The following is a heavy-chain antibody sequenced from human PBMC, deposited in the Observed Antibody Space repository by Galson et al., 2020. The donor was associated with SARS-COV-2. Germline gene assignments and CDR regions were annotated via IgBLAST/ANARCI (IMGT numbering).Heavy chain of an antibody. Sequence: SETLSLTCTVSGGSISSSSYYWGWIRQPPGKGLEWIGSIYYSGSTYYNPSLKSRVTISVDTSKNQFSLKLSSVTAADTAVYYCARALLYSYGCCGPSVDWGQGTLVTVSS. CDR1: GGSISSSSYY. D-gene: IGHD5-18*01. J-gene: IGHJ4*02. CDR2: IYYSGST. CDR3: ARALLYSYGCCGPSVD. V-gene: IGHV4-39*01.